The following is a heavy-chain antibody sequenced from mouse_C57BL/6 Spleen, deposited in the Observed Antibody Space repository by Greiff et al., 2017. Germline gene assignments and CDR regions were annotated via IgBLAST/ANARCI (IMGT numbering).Heavy chain of an antibody. CDR3: AREGIYYYGSSYVYFDV. J-gene: IGHJ1*03. D-gene: IGHD1-1*01. V-gene: IGHV1-64*01. Sequence: QVQLQQSGAELVKPGASVKLSCKASGYTFTSYWMHWVKQRPGQGLEWIGMIHPNSGSTNYNEKFKSKATLTVDQSSSTADLQISSLASEDSAVYYCAREGIYYYGSSYVYFDVWGTGTTVTVSS. CDR2: IHPNSGST. CDR1: GYTFTSYW.